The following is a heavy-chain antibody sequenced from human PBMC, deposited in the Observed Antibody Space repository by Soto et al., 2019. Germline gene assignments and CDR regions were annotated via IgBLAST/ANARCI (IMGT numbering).Heavy chain of an antibody. J-gene: IGHJ4*02. D-gene: IGHD4-17*01. CDR2: IYSGGST. V-gene: IGHV3-66*01. Sequence: GGSLRLSCAASGFTVSSNYMSWVRQAPGKGLEWVSVIYSGGSTYYADSVKGRFTISRDNSKNTLYPQMNSLRAEDTAVYYCARDDPGDYDLDYWGQGTLVTVSS. CDR3: ARDDPGDYDLDY. CDR1: GFTVSSNY.